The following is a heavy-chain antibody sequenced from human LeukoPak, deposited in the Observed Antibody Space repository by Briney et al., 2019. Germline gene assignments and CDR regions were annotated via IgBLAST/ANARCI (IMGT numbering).Heavy chain of an antibody. D-gene: IGHD4-17*01. J-gene: IGHJ5*02. CDR2: MYHGGST. Sequence: SETLSLTCAVSGGSISSGGFSWSWIRQPPGKGLEWIGYMYHGGSTYYNPSLESRVTISVDRSKNQFSLKLSSVTAADTAVYYCASTNDFGDYVGAWGQGTLVTVSS. V-gene: IGHV4-30-2*01. CDR1: GGSISSGGFS. CDR3: ASTNDFGDYVGA.